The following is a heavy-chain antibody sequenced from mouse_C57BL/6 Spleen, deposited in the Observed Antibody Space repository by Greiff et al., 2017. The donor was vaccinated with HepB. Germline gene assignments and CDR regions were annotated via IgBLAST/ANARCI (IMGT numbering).Heavy chain of an antibody. V-gene: IGHV2-5*01. CDR2: IWRGGST. J-gene: IGHJ4*01. D-gene: IGHD2-4*01. CDR1: GFSLTSYG. CDR3: AIYDYTTTTYAMDY. Sequence: VKLQESGPGLVQPSQSLSITCTVSGFSLTSYGVHWVRQSPGKGLEWLGVIWRGGSTDYNAAFMSRLSITKDNSKSQVFFKMNSLQADDTAIYYCAIYDYTTTTYAMDYWGQGTSVTVSS.